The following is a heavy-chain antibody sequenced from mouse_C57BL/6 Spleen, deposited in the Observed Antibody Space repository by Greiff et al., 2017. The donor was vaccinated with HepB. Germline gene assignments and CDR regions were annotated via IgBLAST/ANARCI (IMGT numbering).Heavy chain of an antibody. Sequence: VNVVESGPGLVQPSQSLSITCTVSGFSLTSYGVHWVRQSPGKGLEWLGVIWRGGSTDYNAAFMSRLSITKDNSKSQVFFKMNSLQADDTAIYYCAKKGNGYYAMDYWGQGTSVTVSS. CDR1: GFSLTSYG. CDR2: IWRGGST. CDR3: AKKGNGYYAMDY. V-gene: IGHV2-5*01. J-gene: IGHJ4*01.